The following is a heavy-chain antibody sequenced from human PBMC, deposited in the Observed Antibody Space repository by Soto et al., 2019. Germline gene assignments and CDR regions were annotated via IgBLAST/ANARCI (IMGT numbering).Heavy chain of an antibody. CDR1: GYTFTSYG. J-gene: IGHJ6*02. CDR3: ARPPQVPRSYYYYGMDV. CDR2: ISADNGNK. V-gene: IGHV1-18*01. Sequence: QVQLVQSGAEVKKPGASVMVCCKASGYTFTSYGISWVRQAPGQGLEWMGWISADNGNKNYAQKFQGRFTMTTDTSTSTAYMELRSLRSDDTAVYYCARPPQVPRSYYYYGMDVWGQGTTVTVSS. D-gene: IGHD3-10*01.